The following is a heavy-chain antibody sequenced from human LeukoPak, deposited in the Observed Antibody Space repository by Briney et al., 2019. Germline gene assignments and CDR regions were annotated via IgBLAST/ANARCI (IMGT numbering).Heavy chain of an antibody. V-gene: IGHV4-4*09. Sequence: PETLSLTCTVSGGSSSSYYWTWIRQPPGKGLEWIGCIHTSGSTDYNPSLKSRVTMSIDTSKNQFSLRLSSVTAADTAVYYCARPGQSSWWVYFNFWGQGTLVTVSS. J-gene: IGHJ4*02. D-gene: IGHD2-15*01. CDR2: IHTSGST. CDR1: GGSSSSYY. CDR3: ARPGQSSWWVYFNF.